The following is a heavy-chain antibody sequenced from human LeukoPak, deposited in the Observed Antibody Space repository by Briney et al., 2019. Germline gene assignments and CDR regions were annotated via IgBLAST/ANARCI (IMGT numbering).Heavy chain of an antibody. CDR3: ARVGIAVAESSFDY. CDR1: GVSIRNSSFY. V-gene: IGHV4-39*07. Sequence: PSETLSLTCAVSGVSIRNSSFYWGWIRQPPGKGLEWIGEINHSGSTNYNPSLKSRVTISVDTSKNQFSLKLSSVTAADTAVYYCARVGIAVAESSFDYWGQGTLVTVSS. J-gene: IGHJ4*02. D-gene: IGHD6-19*01. CDR2: INHSGST.